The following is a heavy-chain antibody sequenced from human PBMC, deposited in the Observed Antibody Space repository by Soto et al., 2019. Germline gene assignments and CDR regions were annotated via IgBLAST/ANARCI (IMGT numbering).Heavy chain of an antibody. Sequence: QVQLVESGGGVVQPGRSLRLSCAASGFTFTFYSIHWVRQAPGKGLEWVAVISSNGNNEYYADSVKGRFTLSRDTSKNTLYLQMNSLRAEDTAVYYCARDPNDYVWALDYWGQGTLVTVSS. CDR3: ARDPNDYVWALDY. V-gene: IGHV3-30-3*01. J-gene: IGHJ4*02. CDR1: GFTFTFYS. D-gene: IGHD3-16*01. CDR2: ISSNGNNE.